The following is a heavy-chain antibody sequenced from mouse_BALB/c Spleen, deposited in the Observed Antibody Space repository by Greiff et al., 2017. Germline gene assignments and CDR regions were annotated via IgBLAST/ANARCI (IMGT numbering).Heavy chain of an antibody. CDR3: ARGDYGSSYVEWFAY. D-gene: IGHD1-1*01. Sequence: EVQRVESGPSLVKPSQTLSLTCSVTGDSITSGYWNWIRKFPGNKLEYMGYISYSGSTYYNPSLKSRISITRDTSKNQYYLQLNSVTTEDTATYYCARGDYGSSYVEWFAYWGQGTLVTVSA. V-gene: IGHV3-8*02. CDR1: GDSITSGY. J-gene: IGHJ3*01. CDR2: ISYSGST.